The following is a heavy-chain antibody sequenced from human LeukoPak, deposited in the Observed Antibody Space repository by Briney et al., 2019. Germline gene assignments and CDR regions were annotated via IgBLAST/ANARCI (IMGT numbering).Heavy chain of an antibody. CDR1: GGTFSSYA. CDR3: ARDLYSSSGANWFDP. CDR2: IIPIFGTA. V-gene: IGHV1-69*13. J-gene: IGHJ5*02. D-gene: IGHD6-13*01. Sequence: SVKVSCKASGGTFSSYAISWVRQAPGQGLEWMGGIIPIFGTANYAQKFQGRVTITADESTSTAYMELSSLRSEDTAVYYCARDLYSSSGANWFDPWGQGTLVTVSS.